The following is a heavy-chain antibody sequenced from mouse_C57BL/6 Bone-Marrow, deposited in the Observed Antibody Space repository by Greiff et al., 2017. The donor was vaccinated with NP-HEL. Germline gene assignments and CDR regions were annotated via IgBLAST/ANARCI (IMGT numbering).Heavy chain of an antibody. CDR1: GYTFTSYW. CDR3: TRRDYYGSSFYAMDY. J-gene: IGHJ4*01. V-gene: IGHV1-5*01. CDR2: IYPGNSDT. Sequence: DVKLVESGTVLARPGASVKMSCKTSGYTFTSYWMHWVKQRPGQGLEWIGAIYPGNSDTSYNQKFKGKAKLTAVTSASTAYMELSSMTNEDSAVYYCTRRDYYGSSFYAMDYWGQGTSVTVSS. D-gene: IGHD1-1*01.